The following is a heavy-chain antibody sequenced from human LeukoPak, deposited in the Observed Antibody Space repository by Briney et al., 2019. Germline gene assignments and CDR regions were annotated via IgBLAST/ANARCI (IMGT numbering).Heavy chain of an antibody. CDR1: GFTFSSYG. V-gene: IGHV3-30*18. Sequence: PGGSLRLSCAASGFTFSSYGMHWVRQAPGKGLEWVAVISYDGSNKYYADSVKGRITISRDNSKNTLYLQMNSLRAEDTAVYYCAKSSVGATSDYWGQGTLVTVSS. CDR3: AKSSVGATSDY. D-gene: IGHD1-26*01. J-gene: IGHJ4*02. CDR2: ISYDGSNK.